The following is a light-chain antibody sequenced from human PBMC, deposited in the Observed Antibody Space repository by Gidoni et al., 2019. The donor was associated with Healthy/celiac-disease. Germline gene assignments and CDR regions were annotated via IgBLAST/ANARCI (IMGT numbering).Light chain of an antibody. Sequence: EIVLTQYPATLSLSPGERATLSCRASQSVSSYLAWYQQKPGQAPRLLIYDASTRATGIPARFSGSGSGTAFTLTISSLAPEDFAVYYCQQRSNWPLTFGGGTKVEIK. V-gene: IGKV3-11*01. J-gene: IGKJ4*01. CDR2: DAS. CDR3: QQRSNWPLT. CDR1: QSVSSY.